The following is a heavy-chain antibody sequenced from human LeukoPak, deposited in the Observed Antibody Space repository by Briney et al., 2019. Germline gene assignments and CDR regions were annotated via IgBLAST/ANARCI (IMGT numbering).Heavy chain of an antibody. V-gene: IGHV3-30*02. CDR2: IRYDGSNK. Sequence: GGSLRLSCAASGFTFSSYGVHWVRQAPGKGLEWVAFIRYDGSNKYYADSVKGRFTISRDNSKNTVYLQMNSLRAEDTAVYYCAKPQGYGSGSYGYYYWGQGTLVTVSS. J-gene: IGHJ4*02. CDR1: GFTFSSYG. D-gene: IGHD3-10*01. CDR3: AKPQGYGSGSYGYYY.